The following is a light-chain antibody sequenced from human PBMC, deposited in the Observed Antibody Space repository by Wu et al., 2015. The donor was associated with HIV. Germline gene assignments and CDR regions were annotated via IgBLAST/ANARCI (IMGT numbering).Light chain of an antibody. Sequence: VVLTQSPVTLSLSPGDRVTLFCRASQNVGKSIAWYQHRPGRIPRILIFDATTRATGVSAKFGGTGSGTDFSLVINGLETEDSGIYYCRQHGNWPPISFGGGTKLDI. V-gene: IGKV3-11*01. CDR1: QNVGKS. CDR2: DAT. CDR3: RQHGNWPPIS. J-gene: IGKJ4*01.